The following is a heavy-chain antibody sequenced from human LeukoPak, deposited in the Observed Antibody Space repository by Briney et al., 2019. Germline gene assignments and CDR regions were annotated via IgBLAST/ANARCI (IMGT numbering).Heavy chain of an antibody. Sequence: GGSLRLSCTASGFTFSSTGMHWVRQAPGKGLEWVSYIRYDGNNKYYGDSVKGRLTVSRDNSKNTLYLQMNSLRVEDTAVYYCARTYNPDYWGQGTLVTVSS. CDR2: IRYDGNNK. J-gene: IGHJ4*02. CDR3: ARTYNPDY. D-gene: IGHD1-14*01. V-gene: IGHV3-30*02. CDR1: GFTFSSTG.